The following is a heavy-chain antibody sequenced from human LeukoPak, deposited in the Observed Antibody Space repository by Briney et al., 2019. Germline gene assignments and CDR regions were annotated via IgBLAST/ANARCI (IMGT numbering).Heavy chain of an antibody. D-gene: IGHD2-15*01. Sequence: KPSETLSLTCTVSGGSISSYYWSWIRQPPGKGLEWIGYIYYSGSTNYNPSLKSRVTISVDTSKNQFSLKLSSVTAADTAVYYCARDHPYCSGGSCYPPWEHYGMDVWGQGTTVTVSS. CDR3: ARDHPYCSGGSCYPPWEHYGMDV. CDR2: IYYSGST. CDR1: GGSISSYY. J-gene: IGHJ6*02. V-gene: IGHV4-59*01.